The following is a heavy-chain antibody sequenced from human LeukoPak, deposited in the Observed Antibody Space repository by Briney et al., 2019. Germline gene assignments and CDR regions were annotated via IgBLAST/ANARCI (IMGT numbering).Heavy chain of an antibody. CDR3: ASYDSFGAFDI. CDR2: IISIFGTA. J-gene: IGHJ3*02. D-gene: IGHD3-22*01. CDR1: GGTFSSYA. Sequence: GASVKVSCKASGGTFSSYAISWVRQAPGQGLEWMGRIISIFGTANYAQKFQGRVTITTDESTSTAYMELSSLRSEDTAVYYCASYDSFGAFDIWGQGTMVTVSS. V-gene: IGHV1-69*05.